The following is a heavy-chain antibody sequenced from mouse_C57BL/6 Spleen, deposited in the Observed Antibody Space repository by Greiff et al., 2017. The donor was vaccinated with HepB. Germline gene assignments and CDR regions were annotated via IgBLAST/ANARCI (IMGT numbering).Heavy chain of an antibody. V-gene: IGHV1-50*01. CDR3: ARGYYGSSSYAMDY. CDR1: GYTFTSYW. Sequence: QVQLQQSGAELVKPGASVKLSCKASGYTFTSYWMQWVKQRPGQGLEWIGEIDPPDSYTDYNQKFKSKATLTVDTSSSTADMQLSSLTSEASAVYYCARGYYGSSSYAMDYWGKGASVTVS. J-gene: IGHJ4*01. D-gene: IGHD1-1*01. CDR2: IDPPDSYT.